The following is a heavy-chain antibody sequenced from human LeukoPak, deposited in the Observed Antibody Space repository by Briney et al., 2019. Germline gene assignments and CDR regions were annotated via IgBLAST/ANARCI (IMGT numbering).Heavy chain of an antibody. V-gene: IGHV3-30-3*01. CDR3: AREAYDYVWGSYGFDY. J-gene: IGHJ4*02. Sequence: GGSLRLSCAASGFTFSSYAMHWVRQAPGKGLEWVAVISYDGSNKYYADSVKGRFTISRDNSKSTLYLQMNSLRAEDTAVYYCAREAYDYVWGSYGFDYWGQGTLVTVSS. D-gene: IGHD3-16*01. CDR1: GFTFSSYA. CDR2: ISYDGSNK.